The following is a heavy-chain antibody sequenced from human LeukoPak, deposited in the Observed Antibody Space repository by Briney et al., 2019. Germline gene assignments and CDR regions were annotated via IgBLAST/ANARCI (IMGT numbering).Heavy chain of an antibody. V-gene: IGHV3-21*01. J-gene: IGHJ3*02. Sequence: GGSLGLSCAASGFTFSSYSMNWVRQAPGKGLEWVSSISSSSSYIYYADSVKGRFTISRDNAKNSLYLQMNSLRAEDTAVYYCARDLLPYMVRGVIIGAFDIWGQGTMVTVSS. CDR3: ARDLLPYMVRGVIIGAFDI. D-gene: IGHD3-10*01. CDR1: GFTFSSYS. CDR2: ISSSSSYI.